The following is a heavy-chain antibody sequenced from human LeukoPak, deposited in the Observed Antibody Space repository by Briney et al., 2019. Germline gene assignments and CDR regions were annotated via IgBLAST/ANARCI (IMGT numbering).Heavy chain of an antibody. CDR1: GFTFSAFW. J-gene: IGHJ4*02. CDR2: IKPDGSEK. Sequence: GGSLRLSCAASGFTFSAFWMTWVRQAPGKGLEWVANIKPDGSEKSYVDSVKGRFTISRDNAKNSLYLEMNSLRAEDTALYYCTTNTGDDWGQGTLVAVSS. D-gene: IGHD2-8*02. CDR3: TTNTGDD. V-gene: IGHV3-7*01.